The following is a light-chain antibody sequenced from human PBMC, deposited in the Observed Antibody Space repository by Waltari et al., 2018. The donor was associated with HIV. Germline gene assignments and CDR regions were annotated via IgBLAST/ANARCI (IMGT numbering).Light chain of an antibody. V-gene: IGLV1-40*01. J-gene: IGLJ3*02. CDR1: SSNIGAGFD. CDR3: QSYDSGLSVV. Sequence: QSVLTQPPSVSGAPGQRVTISCPGNSSNIGAGFDLHWYQQVPETAPKLLIYGDTNRPSGVPDRFSGSKSGTSASLAITGLQAEDEADYYCQSYDSGLSVVFGGGTKLTVL. CDR2: GDT.